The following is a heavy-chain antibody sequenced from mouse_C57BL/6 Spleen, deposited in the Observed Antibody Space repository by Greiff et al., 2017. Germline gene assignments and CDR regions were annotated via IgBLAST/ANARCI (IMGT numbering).Heavy chain of an antibody. J-gene: IGHJ4*01. V-gene: IGHV1-59*01. Sequence: VQLQQPGAELVRPGTSVKLSCKASGYTFTSYWMHWVKQRPGQGLEWIGVIDPSDSYTNYNQKFKGKATLTVDTSSSTAYMQLSSLTSEDSAVYYCARSVYYDYDYAMDYWGQGTSVTVSS. D-gene: IGHD2-4*01. CDR2: IDPSDSYT. CDR3: ARSVYYDYDYAMDY. CDR1: GYTFTSYW.